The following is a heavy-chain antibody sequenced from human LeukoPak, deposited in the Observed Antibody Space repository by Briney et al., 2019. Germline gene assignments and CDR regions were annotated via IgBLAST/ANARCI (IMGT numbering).Heavy chain of an antibody. Sequence: GASVKVSCKASGYTFTGYYMHWVRQAPGPGLEWMGWINPNSGGTNYAQKFQGKVTMTRATTISKAYMEPTRLRSDDTAVYYCARVAAVGPMRYWGQGTLVTVSS. V-gene: IGHV1-2*02. CDR1: GYTFTGYY. D-gene: IGHD1-26*01. J-gene: IGHJ4*02. CDR2: INPNSGGT. CDR3: ARVAAVGPMRY.